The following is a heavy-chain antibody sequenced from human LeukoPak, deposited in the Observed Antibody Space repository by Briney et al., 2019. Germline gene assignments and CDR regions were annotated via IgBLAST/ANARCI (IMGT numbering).Heavy chain of an antibody. CDR1: GFTFSSYW. J-gene: IGHJ4*02. CDR3: AREDHSNYEY. CDR2: IKQDGTEK. V-gene: IGHV3-7*01. Sequence: PGGSLRLSCAASGFTFSSYWISWVRQAPGKGLEWVASIKQDGTEKYYVDSVKGRFTISKDNAKNSLYLQMNSLRAEDTAVYYCAREDHSNYEYWGQGTLVTVSS. D-gene: IGHD4-11*01.